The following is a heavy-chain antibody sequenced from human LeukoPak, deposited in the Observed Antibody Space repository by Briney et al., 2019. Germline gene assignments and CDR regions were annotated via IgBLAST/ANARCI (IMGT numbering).Heavy chain of an antibody. J-gene: IGHJ4*02. Sequence: SVKVSCKASGGTFSSYAISWVRQAPGQGLEWMGRIIPILGIANYAQKFQGRVTITADKSTSTAYMELSSLRSEDTAVYYCARDRGYSGYDPFDYWGQGTLVTVSS. CDR1: GGTFSSYA. CDR3: ARDRGYSGYDPFDY. D-gene: IGHD5-12*01. V-gene: IGHV1-69*04. CDR2: IIPILGIA.